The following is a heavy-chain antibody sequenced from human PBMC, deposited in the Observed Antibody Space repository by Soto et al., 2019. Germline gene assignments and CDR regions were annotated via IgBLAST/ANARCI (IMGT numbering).Heavy chain of an antibody. J-gene: IGHJ5*02. D-gene: IGHD3-3*01. V-gene: IGHV3-30-3*01. CDR1: GFTFRSTV. CDR3: ARGRGGCEFWIGYPTGWFGP. CDR2: VSYDGNHK. Sequence: PGGSLTLACQASGFTFRSTVMHWARQAPGKGLAWVAVVSYDGNHKDYLDSVKGRFTVSRDNSKNTLYLQMNSLRAEDTAVYWCARGRGGCEFWIGYPTGWFGPWGQGTPVTVS.